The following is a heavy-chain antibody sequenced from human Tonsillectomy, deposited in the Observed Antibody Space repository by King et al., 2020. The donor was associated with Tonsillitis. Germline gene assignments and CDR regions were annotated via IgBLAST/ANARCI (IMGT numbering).Heavy chain of an antibody. Sequence: VQLVESGGGLVKPGRSLRLSCAASGFTFGDYAMSWFRQAPGKGLEWVGFIRSKAHGGSPEYAASLKGRVTISRADSKSIAYLQMNSLKTDDTAVYYCTRDGSESFDYWGQGTLVTVSS. CDR2: IRSKAHGGSP. CDR3: TRDGSESFDY. J-gene: IGHJ4*02. CDR1: GFTFGDYA. V-gene: IGHV3-49*05. D-gene: IGHD3-10*01.